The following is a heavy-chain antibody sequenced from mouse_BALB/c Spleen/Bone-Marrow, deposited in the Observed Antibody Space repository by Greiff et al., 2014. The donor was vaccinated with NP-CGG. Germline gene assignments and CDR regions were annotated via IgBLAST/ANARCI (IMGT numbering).Heavy chain of an antibody. CDR2: IRNNADGYTT. CDR1: GFTFTDYY. CDR3: ARDTTTATLYLYFDV. J-gene: IGHJ1*01. V-gene: IGHV7-3*02. D-gene: IGHD1-2*01. Sequence: EVLLVESGGGLVRPGGSLRLSCATSGFTFTDYYMRWVRQPPGKALEWLGFIRNNADGYTTEYSVYVKGRNAISTYNSEGILYLQMNTLRADDSATYYCARDTTTATLYLYFDVWGAGTTLTVSS.